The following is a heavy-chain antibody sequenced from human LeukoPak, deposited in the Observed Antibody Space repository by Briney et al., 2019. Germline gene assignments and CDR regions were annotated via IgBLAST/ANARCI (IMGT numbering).Heavy chain of an antibody. Sequence: GGSLRLSRAASGFTFSSYTMNWVRQAPGKGLEWVSSVSGSSSYIYYADSVKGRFTISRDNAKNSLYLQMNSLRAEDTAVYYCARLNGYCSTTICYSQIDYWGQGTLVTVSS. V-gene: IGHV3-21*01. J-gene: IGHJ4*02. D-gene: IGHD2-2*01. CDR2: VSGSSSYI. CDR1: GFTFSSYT. CDR3: ARLNGYCSTTICYSQIDY.